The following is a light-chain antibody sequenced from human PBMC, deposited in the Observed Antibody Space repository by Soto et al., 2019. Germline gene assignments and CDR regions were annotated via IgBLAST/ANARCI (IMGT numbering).Light chain of an antibody. J-gene: IGLJ3*02. Sequence: NFMLTQPHSVSESPGKTVTISCTRSSGSIANNYVQWYQQRPGSAPTPVIYEDNQRPSGVPDRFSGSIDSSSNSASLSISGLKTDDEADYYCQPFDGDTNWVFGGGTKLTVL. CDR3: QPFDGDTNWV. CDR1: SGSIANNY. V-gene: IGLV6-57*04. CDR2: EDN.